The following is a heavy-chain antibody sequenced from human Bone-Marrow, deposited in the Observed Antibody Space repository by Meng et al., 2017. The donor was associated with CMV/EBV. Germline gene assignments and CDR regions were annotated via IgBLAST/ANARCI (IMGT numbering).Heavy chain of an antibody. J-gene: IGHJ4*02. Sequence: GESLKISCAASGFTVSSNYMSWVRQAPGKGLEWVSVIYSGGSTYYADSVKGRFTISRDNSKNTLYLQMNSLRAEDTAMYFCARRGDDWNDYFDYWGRGTLVTVSS. CDR2: IYSGGST. CDR3: ARRGDDWNDYFDY. V-gene: IGHV3-66*02. CDR1: GFTVSSNY. D-gene: IGHD1-1*01.